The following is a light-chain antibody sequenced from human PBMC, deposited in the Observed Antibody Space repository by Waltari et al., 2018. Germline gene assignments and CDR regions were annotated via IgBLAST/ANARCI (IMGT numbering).Light chain of an antibody. J-gene: IGKJ1*01. CDR1: QSVGKF. CDR3: QKYESLPAT. V-gene: IGKV3-20*01. Sequence: DIVLTQSPGTLSLSPGARATLSCRASQSVGKFLAWYQQKPGQAPRLLIYHASNRATGIPDRFSGSWSGTDFSLTISRLEPEDFAVYFCQKYESLPATFGQGTKVEV. CDR2: HAS.